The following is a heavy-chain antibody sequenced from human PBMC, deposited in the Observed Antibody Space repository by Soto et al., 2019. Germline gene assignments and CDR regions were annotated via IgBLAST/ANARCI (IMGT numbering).Heavy chain of an antibody. CDR3: AREPPKLEPSIYYMDV. CDR2: IYYSGST. V-gene: IGHV4-39*02. J-gene: IGHJ6*03. D-gene: IGHD1-1*01. Sequence: PSETLSLTCTVSGGSISSSSDYWGWIRQPPGKGLEWIGSIYYSGSTYYNPSPKSRVSISVDKSKNQFSLKLSSVTAADTAVYYCAREPPKLEPSIYYMDVWGKGTTVTVSS. CDR1: GGSISSSSDY.